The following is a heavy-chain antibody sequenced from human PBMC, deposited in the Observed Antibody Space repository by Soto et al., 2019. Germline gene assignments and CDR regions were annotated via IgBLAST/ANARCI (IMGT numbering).Heavy chain of an antibody. Sequence: PGGSLRLSCRASGFSFXXXXXXXXXXXXGKGLEWVSSIGGSGIITYYTDSVKGRFTISRDNSGNTLFLHMNSLRADDTAVYYCAKDPNGDYVGAFDPWGQGTLVTVSS. CDR1: GFSFXXXX. CDR2: IGGSGIIT. D-gene: IGHD4-17*01. J-gene: IGHJ5*02. V-gene: IGHV3-23*01. CDR3: AKDPNGDYVGAFDP.